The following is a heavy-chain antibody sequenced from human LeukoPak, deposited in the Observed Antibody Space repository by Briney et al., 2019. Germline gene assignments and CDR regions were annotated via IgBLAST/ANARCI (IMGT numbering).Heavy chain of an antibody. CDR3: ARAVRGYGSGSYYTAHWFDP. Sequence: KPSETLSLTCAVYGGSFSGYYWSWIRQPPGKGLEWIGYIYHSGSTYYNPSLKSRVTISVDRSKNQFSLKLSSVTAADTAVYYCARAVRGYGSGSYYTAHWFDPWGQGTLVTVSS. J-gene: IGHJ5*02. V-gene: IGHV4-34*01. D-gene: IGHD3-10*01. CDR2: IYHSGST. CDR1: GGSFSGYY.